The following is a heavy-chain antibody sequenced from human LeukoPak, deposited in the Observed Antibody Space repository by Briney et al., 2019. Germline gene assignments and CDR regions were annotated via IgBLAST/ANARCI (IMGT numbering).Heavy chain of an antibody. CDR3: ARDRDSSGYYPTPGAFDI. V-gene: IGHV3-66*02. D-gene: IGHD3-22*01. CDR1: GFTVSSNY. J-gene: IGHJ3*02. Sequence: GGSLRLSCAASGFTVSSNYMSWVRQAPGKGLEWVSVIYSGGSTYYADSVKGRFTISRDNPKNTLYLQMNSLRAEDTAVYYCARDRDSSGYYPTPGAFDIWGQGTMVTVSS. CDR2: IYSGGST.